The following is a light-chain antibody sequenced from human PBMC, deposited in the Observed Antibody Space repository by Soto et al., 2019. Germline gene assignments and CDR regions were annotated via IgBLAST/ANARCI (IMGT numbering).Light chain of an antibody. CDR1: QSIATY. V-gene: IGKV1-39*01. CDR3: QQSYSAPFT. Sequence: DIQMTQSPSSLSASVGDRVTITCRASQSIATYLNWYQQKPGKAPKLLIYAASILQTGGPSRFSDSGSGTDFTLTITGLQPDDFATYYCQQSYSAPFTFGGGTKVDIK. CDR2: AAS. J-gene: IGKJ4*01.